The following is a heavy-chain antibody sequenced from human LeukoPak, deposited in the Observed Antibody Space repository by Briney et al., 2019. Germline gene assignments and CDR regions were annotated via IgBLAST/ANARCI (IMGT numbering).Heavy chain of an antibody. CDR2: IRYDGSNK. CDR1: GLTFSSYG. CDR3: AKVLSPINPHPQRDYYMDV. Sequence: GGSLRLSCAASGLTFSSYGMHWVRQAPGKGLEWVAFIRYDGSNKYYAHSVKGRFTISRDNSKNTLYLQMNSLRAEDTAVYYCAKVLSPINPHPQRDYYMDVWGKGTTVTISS. J-gene: IGHJ6*03. V-gene: IGHV3-30*02. D-gene: IGHD1-14*01.